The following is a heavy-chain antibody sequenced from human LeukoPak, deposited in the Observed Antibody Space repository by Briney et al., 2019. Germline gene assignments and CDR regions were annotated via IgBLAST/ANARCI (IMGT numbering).Heavy chain of an antibody. D-gene: IGHD2-15*01. CDR1: GYAFTNFG. CDR2: ISPYNGNT. CDR3: ARGGVGHCSGGSCPTSWFDP. V-gene: IGHV1-18*01. J-gene: IGHJ5*02. Sequence: VASVKVSCKASGYAFTNFGISWVRQAPGQGLGWMGWISPYNGNTDYPQKVRGRVTMTTDTSTSTAYMELRSLRSDDTAVYYCARGGVGHCSGGSCPTSWFDPWGQGTLVTVSS.